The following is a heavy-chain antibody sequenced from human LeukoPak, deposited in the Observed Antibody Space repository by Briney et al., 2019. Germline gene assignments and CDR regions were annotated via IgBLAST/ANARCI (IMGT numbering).Heavy chain of an antibody. J-gene: IGHJ4*02. CDR1: GFTLSNFW. V-gene: IGHV3-7*04. CDR2: INRDGSHK. CDR3: ARGTIAAAGYYYFAY. Sequence: GGSLRLSCAASGFTLSNFWMNWVRQAPGKGLEWVAIINRDGSHKEYVDSVKGRFTISRDNAKNSLFLQMNSLRAEDTAVYYCARGTIAAAGYYYFAYWGQGTQVTVSS. D-gene: IGHD6-13*01.